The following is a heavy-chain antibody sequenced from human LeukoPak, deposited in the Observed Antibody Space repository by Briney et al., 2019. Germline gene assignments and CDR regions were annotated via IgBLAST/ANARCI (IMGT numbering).Heavy chain of an antibody. V-gene: IGHV3-23*01. D-gene: IGHD3-10*01. CDR2: ISGSGGST. CDR1: GFTFSSYA. Sequence: HPGGSLRLSCAASGFTFSSYAMSWVRQAPGKGLEWVSAISGSGGSTYYADSVKGRFTISRDNSKNTLYLQMNSLRAEDTAVYYCARAVVWFGELLDYYGMDVWGQGTTVTVSS. CDR3: ARAVVWFGELLDYYGMDV. J-gene: IGHJ6*02.